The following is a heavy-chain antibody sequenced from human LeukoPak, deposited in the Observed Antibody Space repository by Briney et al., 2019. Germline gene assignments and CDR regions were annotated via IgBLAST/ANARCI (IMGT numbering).Heavy chain of an antibody. J-gene: IGHJ5*02. D-gene: IGHD6-13*01. Sequence: SETLSLACTVSDGSISSYYWSWLRQPAGKGLEWIGRIYTSGSTNYNPSLKSRVPMSVDRSKNQFSLNLSSVTAADTAVYYCARDSGIAEAANWFDPWGQGTLVTVSS. CDR2: IYTSGST. CDR3: ARDSGIAEAANWFDP. V-gene: IGHV4-4*07. CDR1: DGSISSYY.